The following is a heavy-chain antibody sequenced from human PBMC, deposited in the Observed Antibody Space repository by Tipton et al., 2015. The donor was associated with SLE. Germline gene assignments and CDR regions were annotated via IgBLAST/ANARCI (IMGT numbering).Heavy chain of an antibody. CDR3: ASPINYYDSSGYQIDY. V-gene: IGHV3-7*05. Sequence: SLRLSCAASGFNFSNYWMSRVRQAPGKGLGWVANINQDGSEKNYVDSVKGRFTISRDNAKNSLYLQMNSLRAEDTAVYYCASPINYYDSSGYQIDYWGQETLVTVSS. CDR1: GFNFSNYW. J-gene: IGHJ4*02. D-gene: IGHD3-22*01. CDR2: INQDGSEK.